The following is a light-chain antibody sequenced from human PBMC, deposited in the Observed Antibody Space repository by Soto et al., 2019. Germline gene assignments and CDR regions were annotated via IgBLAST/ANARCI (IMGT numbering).Light chain of an antibody. CDR3: QQRSNWPIT. J-gene: IGKJ5*01. CDR1: QSVSSN. CDR2: GAS. Sequence: EIVITKSPSTLSVSPGERATLSCRASQSVSSNLAWYQQKPGQAPRLLIYGASSRATGIPDRFSGSGSGTDFTLTISRLQPEDFAVYYCQQRSNWPITFGQGTRLEIK. V-gene: IGKV3D-20*02.